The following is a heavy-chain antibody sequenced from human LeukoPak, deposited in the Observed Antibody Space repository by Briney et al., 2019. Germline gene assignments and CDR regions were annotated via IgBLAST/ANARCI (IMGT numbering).Heavy chain of an antibody. CDR2: INPNSGGT. CDR1: GYTFTGYY. J-gene: IGHJ4*02. Sequence: GASVKVSCKASGYTFTGYYMHWVRQAPGQGLEWMGWINPNSGGTNYAQKFQGRVTMTRDTSISTAYMELSRLRSDDTAVYYCARTYAIWFGELLPPYYFDYWGQGTLVTVSS. D-gene: IGHD3-10*01. CDR3: ARTYAIWFGELLPPYYFDY. V-gene: IGHV1-2*02.